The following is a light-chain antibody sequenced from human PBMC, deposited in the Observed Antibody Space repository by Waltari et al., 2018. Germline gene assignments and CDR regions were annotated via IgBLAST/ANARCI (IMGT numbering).Light chain of an antibody. Sequence: QSVVTQSPSASGTPGQRVTISCSGSSSNIGSHFVYWYQQLPGATPKVLIFRNDRRPAGVPDRFSGSKSGTSASLDISGLRSEDEANYYCATWDGSLSAVVFGGGTKLTVL. J-gene: IGLJ2*01. CDR1: SSNIGSHF. V-gene: IGLV1-47*01. CDR2: RND. CDR3: ATWDGSLSAVV.